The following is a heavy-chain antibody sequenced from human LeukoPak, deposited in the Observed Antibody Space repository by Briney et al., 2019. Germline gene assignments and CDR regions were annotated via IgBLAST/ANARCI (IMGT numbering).Heavy chain of an antibody. V-gene: IGHV4-59*12. J-gene: IGHJ5*02. D-gene: IGHD3-22*01. CDR2: IFYSGST. Sequence: SETLSLTCTVSGGSISSYCWSWIRQPPGKGLEWIGYIFYSGSTNYNPSLKSRVTMSVDTSKNQFSLKLSSVTAADTAVYYCASTKYYYDSSGYYNKIPDFGFDPWGQGTLVTVSS. CDR3: ASTKYYYDSSGYYNKIPDFGFDP. CDR1: GGSISSYC.